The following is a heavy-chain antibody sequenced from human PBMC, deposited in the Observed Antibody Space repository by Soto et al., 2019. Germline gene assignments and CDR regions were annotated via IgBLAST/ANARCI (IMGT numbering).Heavy chain of an antibody. Sequence: SVKVSCKASGGTFGSDAITWVRQAPGQGLEWVGRIIPIFGTTNYAQNLQGRVTISADKSTLTSYMELHSLASDDTALYYCARDRTDSGYYTNWLDPWGQGTQVTVSS. CDR2: IIPIFGTT. D-gene: IGHD3-22*01. CDR3: ARDRTDSGYYTNWLDP. CDR1: GGTFGSDA. J-gene: IGHJ5*02. V-gene: IGHV1-69*06.